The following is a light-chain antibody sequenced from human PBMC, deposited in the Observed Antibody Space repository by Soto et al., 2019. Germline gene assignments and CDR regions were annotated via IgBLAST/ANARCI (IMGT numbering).Light chain of an antibody. Sequence: DIQMTQSPSTLSASIGDRIIITCRASQSINAWLDWYQQKPGEAPKLLIYDGSTLARGVPSRFSGSGSETEFTLTISRLQPDDFATFYCQQYQTYSRTFGQGTKVEV. V-gene: IGKV1-5*03. CDR1: QSINAW. J-gene: IGKJ1*01. CDR2: DGS. CDR3: QQYQTYSRT.